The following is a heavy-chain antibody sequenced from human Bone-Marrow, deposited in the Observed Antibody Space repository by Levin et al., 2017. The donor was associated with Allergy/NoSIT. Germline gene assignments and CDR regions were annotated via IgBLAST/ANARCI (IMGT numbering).Heavy chain of an antibody. CDR3: AKDDDGDYGRYFQH. Sequence: PGESLKISCAASGFTFSSYAMSWVRQAPGKGLEWVSAISGSGGSTYYADSVKGRFTISRDNSKNTLYLQMNSLRAEDTAVYYCAKDDDGDYGRYFQHWGQGTLVTVSS. CDR2: ISGSGGST. J-gene: IGHJ1*01. V-gene: IGHV3-23*01. D-gene: IGHD4-17*01. CDR1: GFTFSSYA.